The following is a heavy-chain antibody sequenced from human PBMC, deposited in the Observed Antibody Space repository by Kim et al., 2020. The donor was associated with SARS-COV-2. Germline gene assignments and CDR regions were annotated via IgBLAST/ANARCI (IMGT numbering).Heavy chain of an antibody. V-gene: IGHV4-34*01. CDR3: ARELRGVRGVIRHTYYYYGMYV. CDR2: INHSGST. Sequence: SETLSLTCAVYGGSFSGYYWSWIRQPPGKGLEWIGEINHSGSTNYNPSLKSRVTISVDTSKNQFSLKLSSVTAADTAVYYCARELRGVRGVIRHTYYYYGMYVWGQGTTVTVSS. J-gene: IGHJ6*02. D-gene: IGHD3-10*01. CDR1: GGSFSGYY.